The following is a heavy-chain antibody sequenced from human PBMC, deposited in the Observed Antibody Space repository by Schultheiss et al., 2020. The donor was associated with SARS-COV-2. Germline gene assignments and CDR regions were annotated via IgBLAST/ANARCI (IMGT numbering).Heavy chain of an antibody. CDR3: ARIRPDVDTAIGGDYYGMDV. J-gene: IGHJ6*02. CDR2: IDWDDDK. CDR1: GFSLSTSGMC. D-gene: IGHD5-18*01. V-gene: IGHV2-70*11. Sequence: SGPTLVKPTQTLTLTCTFSGFSLSTSGMCVSWIRQPPGKALEWLARIDWDDDKHYSTSLKTRLTISKDTSKNQVVLTMTNMDPVDTATYYCARIRPDVDTAIGGDYYGMDVWGQGTTVTVSS.